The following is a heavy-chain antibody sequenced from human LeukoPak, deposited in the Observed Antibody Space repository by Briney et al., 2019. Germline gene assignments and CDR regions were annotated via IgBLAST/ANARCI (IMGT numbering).Heavy chain of an antibody. Sequence: SETLSLTCTVSGGSISSYYWSWIRQPPGKGLEWIGEINHSGSTNYNPSLKSRVTISVDTSKNQFSLKLSSVTAADTAVYYCARGRWLQKYFDYWGQGTLVTVSS. D-gene: IGHD5-24*01. J-gene: IGHJ4*02. V-gene: IGHV4-34*01. CDR3: ARGRWLQKYFDY. CDR2: INHSGST. CDR1: GGSISSYY.